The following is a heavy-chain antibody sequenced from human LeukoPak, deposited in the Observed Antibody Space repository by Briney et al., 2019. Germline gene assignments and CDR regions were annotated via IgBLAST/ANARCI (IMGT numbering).Heavy chain of an antibody. CDR3: ARDSLVHPNRWFDP. CDR1: GGSFSGYY. J-gene: IGHJ5*02. Sequence: SETLSLTCAVYGGSFSGYYWSWIRQPPGKGLEWIGEINHSGSTNYNPSLKSRVTISVDTSKNHFSLKLSSVTAADTAVYYCARDSLVHPNRWFDPWGQGTLVTVSS. V-gene: IGHV4-34*01. CDR2: INHSGST. D-gene: IGHD2-2*01.